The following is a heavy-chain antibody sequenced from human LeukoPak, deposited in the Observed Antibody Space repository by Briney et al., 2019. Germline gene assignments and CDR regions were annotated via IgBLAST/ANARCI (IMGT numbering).Heavy chain of an antibody. CDR3: AKDTELYSSGLDYFDY. J-gene: IGHJ4*02. D-gene: IGHD6-19*01. V-gene: IGHV3-21*04. CDR1: GFTFSSYS. Sequence: GGSLRLSCAASGFTFSSYSMNWVRQAPGKGLEWVSSISSSSSYIYYADSVKGRFTISRDSAKNSLYLQMNSLRAEDTAVYYCAKDTELYSSGLDYFDYWGQGTLVTVSS. CDR2: ISSSSSYI.